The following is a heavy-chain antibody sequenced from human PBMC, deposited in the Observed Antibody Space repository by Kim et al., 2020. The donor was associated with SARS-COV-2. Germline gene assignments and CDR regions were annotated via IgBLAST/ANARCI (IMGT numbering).Heavy chain of an antibody. D-gene: IGHD2-15*01. CDR1: GGSISSSNW. CDR3: AREGGTEGYCRGGGGNCVN. CDR2: IYHSGST. J-gene: IGHJ4*02. V-gene: IGHV4-4*02. Sequence: SETLSLTCAVSGGSISSSNWWSWVRQPPGKGLEWIGEIYHSGSTNYNPSLKSRVTISVDKSKNQFSLKLSSVTAADTAVYYCAREGGTEGYCRGGGGNCVNWGQGTLVTVSS.